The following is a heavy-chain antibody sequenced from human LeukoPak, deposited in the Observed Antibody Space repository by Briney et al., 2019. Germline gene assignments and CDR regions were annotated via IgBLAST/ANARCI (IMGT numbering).Heavy chain of an antibody. V-gene: IGHV4-61*01. Sequence: SETLSLTCAVSGGSVSSGSYYWSWIRQPPGKGLEWIGYIYYSGSTNYNPSLKSRDTISVDTSKNQFSLKLSSVTAADTAVYYCARAPNNYGKFDYWGQGTLVTVSS. CDR3: ARAPNNYGKFDY. D-gene: IGHD3-10*01. CDR2: IYYSGST. J-gene: IGHJ4*02. CDR1: GGSVSSGSYY.